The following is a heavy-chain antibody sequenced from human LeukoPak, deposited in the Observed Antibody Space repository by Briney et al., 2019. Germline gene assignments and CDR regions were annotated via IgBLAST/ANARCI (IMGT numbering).Heavy chain of an antibody. J-gene: IGHJ4*02. CDR2: INAGGNS. V-gene: IGHV4-4*08. CDR3: ASGPWELDY. Sequence: SETLSLTCTVSGGSIGSYDWAWIRQPPGKGLEWIGYINAGGNSYYSPSLMSRVTFSVDASKKHLSLKLNSVTAADTAVYYCASGPWELDYWGQGTLATVSS. CDR1: GGSIGSYD. D-gene: IGHD1-26*01.